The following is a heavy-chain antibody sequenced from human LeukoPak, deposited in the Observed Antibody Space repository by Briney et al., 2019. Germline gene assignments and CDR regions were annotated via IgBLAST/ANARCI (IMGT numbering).Heavy chain of an antibody. CDR3: ARDIRVCSGGSCYLRGYYFDY. V-gene: IGHV1-2*02. Sequence: ASVKVSCKASGYTFTGYYMHWVRQAPGQGLEWMGWINPHTGGTNYAQKFQGRVTMTRDMSTSTVYMELSSLRSEDTAVYYCARDIRVCSGGSCYLRGYYFDYWGQGTLVTVSS. D-gene: IGHD2-15*01. CDR2: INPHTGGT. J-gene: IGHJ4*02. CDR1: GYTFTGYY.